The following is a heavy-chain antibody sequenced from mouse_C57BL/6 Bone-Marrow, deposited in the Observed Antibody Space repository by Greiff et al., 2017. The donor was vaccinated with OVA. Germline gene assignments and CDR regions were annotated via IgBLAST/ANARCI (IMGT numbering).Heavy chain of an antibody. CDR3: ASGRWAWFAY. D-gene: IGHD2-3*01. V-gene: IGHV2-9-1*01. CDR2: IWTGGGT. J-gene: IGHJ3*01. Sequence: VQVVESGPGLVAPSQSLSITCTVSGFSLTSYAISWVRQPPGKGLEWLGVIWTGGGTNYNSALKSRLSISKDNSKSQVFLKMNSLQTDDTARDDCASGRWAWFAYWGQGTLVTVSA. CDR1: GFSLTSYA.